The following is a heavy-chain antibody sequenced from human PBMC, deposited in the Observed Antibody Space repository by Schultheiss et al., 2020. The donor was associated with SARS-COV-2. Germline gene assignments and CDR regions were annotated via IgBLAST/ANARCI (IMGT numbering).Heavy chain of an antibody. CDR3: ARGQYCGGDCYPYYYYGMDV. V-gene: IGHV4-59*01. CDR2: IYYSGST. CDR1: GGSISPYY. J-gene: IGHJ6*02. Sequence: SETLSLTCTVSGGSISPYYWTWIRQPPGKGLEWIGYIYYSGSTNYNPSLKSRVTISVDTSKNQFSLKLSSVTAADTAVYYCARGQYCGGDCYPYYYYGMDVWGQGTTVTVSS. D-gene: IGHD2-21*02.